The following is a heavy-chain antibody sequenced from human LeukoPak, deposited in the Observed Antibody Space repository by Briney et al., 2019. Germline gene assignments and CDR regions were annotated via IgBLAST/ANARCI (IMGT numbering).Heavy chain of an antibody. CDR1: GFTFSSYS. CDR3: ARDYCSSTSCYKVKVEVDY. J-gene: IGHJ4*02. Sequence: GGSLRLSCAASGFTFSSYSMNWVRQAPGKGLEWVSSISSSSSYIYYADSVKGRFTISRDNAKNSLYLQMDSLRAEDTAVYYCARDYCSSTSCYKVKVEVDYWGQGTLVTVSS. D-gene: IGHD2-2*02. V-gene: IGHV3-21*01. CDR2: ISSSSSYI.